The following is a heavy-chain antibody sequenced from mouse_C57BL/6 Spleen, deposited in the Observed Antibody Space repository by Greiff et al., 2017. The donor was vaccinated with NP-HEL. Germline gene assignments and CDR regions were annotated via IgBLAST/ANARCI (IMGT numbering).Heavy chain of an antibody. Sequence: VKLQQPGAELVKPGASVKLSCKASGYTFTSYWMQWVKQRPGQGLEWIGEIDPSDSYTNYNQKFQGKATLTVDTSSSTAYMQLSSLTAEDSAVYYCARRGTTPWFAYWGQGTLVTVSA. CDR3: ARRGTTPWFAY. D-gene: IGHD1-1*01. J-gene: IGHJ3*01. V-gene: IGHV1-50*01. CDR1: GYTFTSYW. CDR2: IDPSDSYT.